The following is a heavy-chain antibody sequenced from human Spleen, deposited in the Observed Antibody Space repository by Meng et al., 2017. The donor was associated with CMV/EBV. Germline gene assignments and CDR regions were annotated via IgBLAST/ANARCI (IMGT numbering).Heavy chain of an antibody. V-gene: IGHV1-18*01. D-gene: IGHD3-22*01. CDR1: TLPSYG. Sequence: TLPSYGISWVRQAPGQGLEWMGWISPYNAYAKYAQTIQGRVTMTTDTSTSTAYLELRSLRSDDTAVYYCARVYYYDSSAYYLNWFDPWGQGTLVTVSS. CDR2: ISPYNAYA. CDR3: ARVYYYDSSAYYLNWFDP. J-gene: IGHJ5*02.